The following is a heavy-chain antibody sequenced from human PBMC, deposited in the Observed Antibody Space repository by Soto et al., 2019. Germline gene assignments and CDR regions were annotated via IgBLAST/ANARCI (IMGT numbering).Heavy chain of an antibody. CDR2: ISGYNGNT. J-gene: IGHJ4*02. V-gene: IGHV1-18*04. CDR1: GYTFTSHG. Sequence: ASVKVSCKASGYTFTSHGISWVRQAPGQGLEWMGWISGYNGNTNYAQKLQGRVTMTTDTSTSTAYMELSSLRSEDTAVYYCARRSALNLGPMDYWGQGTLVTVS. CDR3: ARRSALNLGPMDY. D-gene: IGHD3-3*01.